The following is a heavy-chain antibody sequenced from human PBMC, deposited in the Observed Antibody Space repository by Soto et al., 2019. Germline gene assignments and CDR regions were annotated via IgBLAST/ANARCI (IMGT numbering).Heavy chain of an antibody. J-gene: IGHJ4*02. Sequence: EVQLVESGGGLVQPGRSLRLSCTVSGFTFEDNAMYWVRQAPGKGLEWVSAINWNSDHIGYADSVKGRFTISRDNAKNSLYLQMNSLRAEDTALYYCARDKGASIFGVVIADWGQGTQVTVSS. CDR2: INWNSDHI. D-gene: IGHD3-3*01. V-gene: IGHV3-9*01. CDR3: ARDKGASIFGVVIAD. CDR1: GFTFEDNA.